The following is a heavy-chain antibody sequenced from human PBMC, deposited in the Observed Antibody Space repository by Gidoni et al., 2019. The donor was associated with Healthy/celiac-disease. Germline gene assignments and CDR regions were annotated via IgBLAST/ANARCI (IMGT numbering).Heavy chain of an antibody. CDR2: ISYDGSNK. D-gene: IGHD7-27*01. J-gene: IGHJ4*02. Sequence: QVQLVESGGGVVQPGRSLRLSCAASGFTFSSYAMHWVRQAPGKGLEWVAVISYDGSNKYYADSVKGRFTISRDNSKNTLYLQMNSLRAEDTAVYYCARDLTGYGDYWGQGTLVTVSS. V-gene: IGHV3-30*04. CDR1: GFTFSSYA. CDR3: ARDLTGYGDY.